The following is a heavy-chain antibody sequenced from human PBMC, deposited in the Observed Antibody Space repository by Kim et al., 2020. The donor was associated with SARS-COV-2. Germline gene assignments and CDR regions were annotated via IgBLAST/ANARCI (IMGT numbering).Heavy chain of an antibody. CDR1: GGSISSYY. J-gene: IGHJ4*01. CDR2: IYYSGST. D-gene: IGHD2-8*01. CDR3: ARGGRRYMLSEGGFDY. V-gene: IGHV4-59*01. Sequence: SETLSLTCTVSGGSISSYYWSWIRQPPGKGLEWIGYIYYSGSTNYNPSLKSRVTISVDTSKNQFSLKLSSVTAADTAVYYCARGGRRYMLSEGGFDYWGQEPWSPSPQ.